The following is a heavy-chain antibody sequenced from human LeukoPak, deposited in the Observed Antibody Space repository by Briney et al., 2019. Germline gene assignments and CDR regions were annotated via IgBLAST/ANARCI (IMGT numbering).Heavy chain of an antibody. CDR1: GGSFSGYY. D-gene: IGHD6-13*01. J-gene: IGHJ2*01. V-gene: IGHV4-34*01. CDR2: INHSGST. Sequence: PSETLSLTCAVYGGSFSGYYWSWIRQPPGKGLEWIGEINHSGSTNYNPSLKSRVTISVDTSKNQLSLKLSSVTAADTAVYYCARAAGYSSSWYSGGYWYFDLWGRGTLVTVSS. CDR3: ARAAGYSSSWYSGGYWYFDL.